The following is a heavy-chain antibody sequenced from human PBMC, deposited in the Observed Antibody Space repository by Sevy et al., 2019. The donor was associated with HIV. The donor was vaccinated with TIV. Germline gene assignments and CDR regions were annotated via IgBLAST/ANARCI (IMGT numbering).Heavy chain of an antibody. J-gene: IGHJ6*02. CDR1: GFSFNDHA. Sequence: GGSLRLSCAASGFSFNDHAMHWVRQVPGKGLEWVSGVSWNSRNIGYGESVKGRFTISRDNANHFLYLEMNSLRPEDTAFYYCAKDINRGCDGVNCYPYYYYFYGLDVWGQGTTVTASS. V-gene: IGHV3-9*01. D-gene: IGHD2-21*01. CDR3: AKDINRGCDGVNCYPYYYYFYGLDV. CDR2: VSWNSRNI.